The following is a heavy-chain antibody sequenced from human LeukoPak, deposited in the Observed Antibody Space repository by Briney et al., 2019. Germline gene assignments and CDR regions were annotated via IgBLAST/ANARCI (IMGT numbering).Heavy chain of an antibody. Sequence: GESLKISCKGSAHSFTTYSILWVRQMPGKGLEWMGIIYPGDSDIEYSPSFRGQVTISADKSINTAYLQWSSLKASDTAMYYCARLADRWFDPWGQGTLVTVSS. CDR2: IYPGDSDI. CDR3: ARLADRWFDP. J-gene: IGHJ5*02. V-gene: IGHV5-51*01. CDR1: AHSFTTYS.